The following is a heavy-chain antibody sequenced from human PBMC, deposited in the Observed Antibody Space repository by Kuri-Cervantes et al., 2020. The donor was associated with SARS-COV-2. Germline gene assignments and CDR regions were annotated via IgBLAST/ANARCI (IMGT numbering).Heavy chain of an antibody. CDR1: GGTFSSYG. Sequence: SVKVSCKASGGTFSSYGISWVRQAPGQGLEWMGGIIPTFGIENYAQKFQGRVTITTDESTSTAYMELRSLRSDDTAVYYCARDGYCSSTSCDAPTDVWGKGTTVTVSS. J-gene: IGHJ6*04. CDR2: IIPTFGIE. D-gene: IGHD2-2*01. V-gene: IGHV1-69*05. CDR3: ARDGYCSSTSCDAPTDV.